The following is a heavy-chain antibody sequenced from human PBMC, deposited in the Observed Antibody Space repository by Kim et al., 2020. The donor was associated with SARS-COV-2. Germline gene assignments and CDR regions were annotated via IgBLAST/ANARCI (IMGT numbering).Heavy chain of an antibody. J-gene: IGHJ6*02. Sequence: SETLSLTCTVSGGSISSSSYYWGWIRQPPGKGLEWIGSIYYSGSTYYNPSLKSRVTISVDTSKNQFSLKLSSVTAADTAVYYCARYPADVVVPAAKSGEEDYYYGMDVWGQGTTVTVSS. CDR1: GGSISSSSYY. D-gene: IGHD2-2*01. CDR3: ARYPADVVVPAAKSGEEDYYYGMDV. V-gene: IGHV4-39*07. CDR2: IYYSGST.